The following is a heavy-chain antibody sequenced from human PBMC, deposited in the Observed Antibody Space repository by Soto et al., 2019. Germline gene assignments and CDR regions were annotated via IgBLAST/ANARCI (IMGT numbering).Heavy chain of an antibody. Sequence: SVKVSCKASGVTCSSYAISGVRQPPGQGLEWMGGIIPIFGTANYAQKFQGRVTITADEPTSTAYMELSSLRSEDTAVYYCARMTGGIVGSLNWFDPWGQGTLVTVSS. J-gene: IGHJ5*02. CDR2: IIPIFGTA. V-gene: IGHV1-69*13. CDR1: GVTCSSYA. D-gene: IGHD2-15*01. CDR3: ARMTGGIVGSLNWFDP.